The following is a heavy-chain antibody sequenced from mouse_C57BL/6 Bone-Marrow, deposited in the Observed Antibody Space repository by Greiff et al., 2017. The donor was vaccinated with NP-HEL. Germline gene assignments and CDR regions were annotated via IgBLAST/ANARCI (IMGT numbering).Heavy chain of an antibody. CDR1: GFNIKDDY. CDR3: TGGGYPWFAY. CDR2: IDPENGDT. J-gene: IGHJ3*01. D-gene: IGHD1-1*02. V-gene: IGHV14-4*01. Sequence: VQLQQSGAELVRPGASVKLSCTASGFNIKDDYMHWVKQRPEQGLEWIGWIDPENGDTEYASKFEGKATITADTSSNTAYLQLSSLSSEDTAVYYCTGGGYPWFAYWGQGTLVPVSA.